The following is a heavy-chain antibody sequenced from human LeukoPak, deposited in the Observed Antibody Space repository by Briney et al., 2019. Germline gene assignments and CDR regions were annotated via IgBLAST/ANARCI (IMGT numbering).Heavy chain of an antibody. J-gene: IGHJ4*02. Sequence: SETLSLTCTVSGGSISSCYWSWIRQPPGKGLEWIGYIYYSGSTNYNPSLKSRVTISVDTSKNQFSLKLSSVTAADTAVYYCARHPDTAMGSYYFDYWGQGTLVTVSS. CDR3: ARHPDTAMGSYYFDY. V-gene: IGHV4-59*08. CDR1: GGSISSCY. D-gene: IGHD5-18*01. CDR2: IYYSGST.